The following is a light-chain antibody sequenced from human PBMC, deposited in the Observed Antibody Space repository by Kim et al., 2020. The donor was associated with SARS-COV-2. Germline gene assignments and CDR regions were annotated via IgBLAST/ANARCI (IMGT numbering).Light chain of an antibody. J-gene: IGLJ3*02. V-gene: IGLV3-21*04. CDR2: FDS. CDR3: QVWDSAGDHRV. CDR1: NIGSKS. Sequence: SYELTQPPSVSVAPGKTASITCGGNNIGSKSVHWYQQRPGQAPVLVIYFDSDRPSGIPERFSGSNSGNTATLTISSVEAGDEAAYYCQVWDSAGDHRVFVGGTKLTVL.